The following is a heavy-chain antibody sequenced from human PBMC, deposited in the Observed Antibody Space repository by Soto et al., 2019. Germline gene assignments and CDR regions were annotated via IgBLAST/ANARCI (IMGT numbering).Heavy chain of an antibody. V-gene: IGHV3-33*03. CDR1: GFVFSDSG. CDR2: IWYDGSKK. CDR3: ATDRGD. D-gene: IGHD3-10*01. Sequence: EQLVESGGGVVQPGRSLRLSCAASGFVFSDSGMHWVRQAPGKGLEWVAVIWYDGSKKYYGDSVKGRFTISRDNSKNMLFLQMNGLRAEDSAIYYCATDRGDWGQGTLVTVSS. J-gene: IGHJ4*02.